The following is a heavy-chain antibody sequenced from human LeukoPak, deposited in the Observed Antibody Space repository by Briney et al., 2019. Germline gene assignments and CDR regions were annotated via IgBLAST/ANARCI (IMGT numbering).Heavy chain of an antibody. CDR3: ARDLCSTTSCLDY. CDR2: IWYDESKK. V-gene: IGHV3-33*01. Sequence: GGSLRLSCAASGFTFTDYGMHWVRQAPGKGLEWVAVIWYDESKKYYADSVKGRFTISRDTSKSTLYLQMSSLRAEDTAVYYCARDLCSTTSCLDYWGQGTLVTVSS. D-gene: IGHD2-2*01. J-gene: IGHJ4*02. CDR1: GFTFTDYG.